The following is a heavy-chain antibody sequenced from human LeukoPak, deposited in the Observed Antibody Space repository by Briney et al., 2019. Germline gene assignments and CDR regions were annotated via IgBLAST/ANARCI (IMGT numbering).Heavy chain of an antibody. CDR3: TKAGPYGYYGGRPFMYYGMDV. CDR2: ISGSGVGP. J-gene: IGHJ6*02. CDR1: GFTFSSYA. Sequence: GGSLRLSCEASGFTFSSYAMSWVRQAPGKGLEWVSVISGSGVGPYYADSVKGRFTISRDNSKNMLYLQINSLRAEDTAVYYCTKAGPYGYYGGRPFMYYGMDVWGQGTTVTVSS. V-gene: IGHV3-23*01. D-gene: IGHD5-18*01.